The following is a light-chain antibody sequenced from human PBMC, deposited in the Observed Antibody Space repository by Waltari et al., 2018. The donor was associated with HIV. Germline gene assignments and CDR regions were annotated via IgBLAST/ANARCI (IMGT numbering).Light chain of an antibody. Sequence: QSVLTQPPSVSGSMGQTVTISCTGTSSNLGATYEVHWYQQDPGGVPKLLIFNYHIRLSGVPERFSGAKSGSSASLAIKGLQSEDESDYYCQSFDRKLNAFVFGPGTTISLL. CDR2: NYH. J-gene: IGLJ1*01. V-gene: IGLV1-40*01. CDR3: QSFDRKLNAFV. CDR1: SSNLGATYE.